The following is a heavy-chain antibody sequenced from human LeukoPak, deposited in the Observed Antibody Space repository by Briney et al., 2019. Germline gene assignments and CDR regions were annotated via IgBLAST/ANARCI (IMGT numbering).Heavy chain of an antibody. CDR3: ARYSSGWSLDY. CDR1: GGSISSYY. Sequence: SETLSLICTVSGGSISSYYWSWIRQPPGKGLEWIGYIYYSGSTNYNPSLKSRVTISVDTSKNQFSLKLSSVTAADTAVYYCARYSSGWSLDYWGQGTLVTVSS. V-gene: IGHV4-59*01. CDR2: IYYSGST. J-gene: IGHJ4*02. D-gene: IGHD6-19*01.